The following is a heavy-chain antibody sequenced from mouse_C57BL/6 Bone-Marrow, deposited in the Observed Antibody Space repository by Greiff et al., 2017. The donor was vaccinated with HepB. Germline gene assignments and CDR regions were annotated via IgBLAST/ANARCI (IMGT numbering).Heavy chain of an antibody. CDR1: GFTFSDYY. CDR2: INYDGSST. D-gene: IGHD2-5*01. CDR3: ARLYYSNYVFDY. J-gene: IGHJ2*01. Sequence: DVKLVESEGGLVQPGSSMKLSCTASGFTFSDYYMAWVRQVPEKGLEWVANINYDGSSTYYLDSLKSRFIISRDNAKNILYLQMSSRKSEDTATYYCARLYYSNYVFDYWGQGTTLTVSS. V-gene: IGHV5-16*01.